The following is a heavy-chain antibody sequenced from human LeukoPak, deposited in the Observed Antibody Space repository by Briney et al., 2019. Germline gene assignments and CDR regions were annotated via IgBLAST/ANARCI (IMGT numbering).Heavy chain of an antibody. CDR1: GYTFTSYG. CDR2: ISAYNGNT. D-gene: IGHD3-9*01. CDR3: ARVIADYDILTGLYYFDY. J-gene: IGHJ4*02. V-gene: IGHV1-18*01. Sequence: ASVKVSCKASGYTFTSYGISWVRPAPGQGLEWMGWISAYNGNTNYAQKLQGRVTMTTDTSTSTAYMELRSLRSDDTAVYYCARVIADYDILTGLYYFDYWGQGTLVTVSS.